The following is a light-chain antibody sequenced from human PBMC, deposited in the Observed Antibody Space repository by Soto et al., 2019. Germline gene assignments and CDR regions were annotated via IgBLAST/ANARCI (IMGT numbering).Light chain of an antibody. Sequence: QSALTHPASVSGSPGQSITISCTGTSSDVGSYDLVSWYRQHPGKAPKLIIYEGSKRPSGVSNRFSGSKSGNTASLTISGLQAEDEADYYCCSYTGISPVFGGGTKLTVL. CDR2: EGS. V-gene: IGLV2-23*01. CDR1: SSDVGSYDL. J-gene: IGLJ2*01. CDR3: CSYTGISPV.